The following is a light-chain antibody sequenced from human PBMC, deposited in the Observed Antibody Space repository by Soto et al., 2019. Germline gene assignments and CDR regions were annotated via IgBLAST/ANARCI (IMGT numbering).Light chain of an antibody. CDR2: SAS. Sequence: EIVMTQSPATLSVSPGERATLSCRASQSITRNLAWYQQSPGQAPRLLIYSASTRATGIPARFSGSGSGTEFTLTINSLQSEDFAVYYCQQYNNWPRTFGQGTKVDIK. CDR1: QSITRN. V-gene: IGKV3-15*01. CDR3: QQYNNWPRT. J-gene: IGKJ1*01.